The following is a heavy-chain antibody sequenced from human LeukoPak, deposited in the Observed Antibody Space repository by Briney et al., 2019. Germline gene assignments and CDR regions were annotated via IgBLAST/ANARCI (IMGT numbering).Heavy chain of an antibody. CDR3: ANDPNPPTGILWFGELSSVDY. J-gene: IGHJ4*02. D-gene: IGHD3-10*01. CDR1: GFTFSSYA. CDR2: ISGSGGST. V-gene: IGHV3-23*01. Sequence: GGSLSLSCAASGFTFSSYAMSWVRQAPGKGLEWVSAISGSGGSTYYADSVKGRFTISRDNSKNTLYLQMNSLRAEDTAVYYCANDPNPPTGILWFGELSSVDYWGQGTLVTVSS.